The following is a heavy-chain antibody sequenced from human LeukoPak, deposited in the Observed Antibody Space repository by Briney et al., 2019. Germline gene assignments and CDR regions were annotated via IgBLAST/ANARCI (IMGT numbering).Heavy chain of an antibody. CDR3: ARAQWFGELFPEGWFDP. Sequence: ASVKVSCKASGYTFTGYYMHWVRQAPGQGLEWMGWINPNSGGTNYAQKFQGWVTMTRDTSIGTAYMELSRLRSDDTAVYYCARAQWFGELFPEGWFDPWGQGTLVTVSS. V-gene: IGHV1-2*04. D-gene: IGHD3-10*01. CDR1: GYTFTGYY. CDR2: INPNSGGT. J-gene: IGHJ5*02.